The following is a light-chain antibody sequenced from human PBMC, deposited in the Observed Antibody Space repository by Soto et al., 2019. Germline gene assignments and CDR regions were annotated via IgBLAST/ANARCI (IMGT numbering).Light chain of an antibody. J-gene: IGLJ1*01. CDR1: SSNIGGNS. CDR3: GSWDSSLSDYV. V-gene: IGLV1-51*01. CDR2: DDN. Sequence: QSVQTHPPSVSAAPGHEVTISCSGSSSNIGGNSVSWYQQLPGTAPKLLIYDDNKRPSGIPDRFSGSKSGTSATLGITGFQTGDEADYYCGSWDSSLSDYVFGTGTKVTVL.